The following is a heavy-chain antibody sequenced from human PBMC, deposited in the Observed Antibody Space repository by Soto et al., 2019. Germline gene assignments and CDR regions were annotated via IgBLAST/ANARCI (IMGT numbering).Heavy chain of an antibody. CDR1: GVSITSNTYY. Sequence: QPQLQESGPGLVTPSETLSLTCTVSGVSITSNTYYWAWIRQPPGKGLEWIGSTYYRGSTYYHPSLQSRISISVDKSKNQFSLMVSSVTAADTAVYYCARRRVVPGDGYRQYHFYYGMDVWGQGTTVTVSS. D-gene: IGHD5-12*01. J-gene: IGHJ6*02. CDR3: ARRRVVPGDGYRQYHFYYGMDV. V-gene: IGHV4-39*01. CDR2: TYYRGST.